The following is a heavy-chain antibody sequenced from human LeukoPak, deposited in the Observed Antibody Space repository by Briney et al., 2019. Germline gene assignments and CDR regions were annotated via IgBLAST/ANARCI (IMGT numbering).Heavy chain of an antibody. CDR1: GFTFSSYA. D-gene: IGHD2-2*01. Sequence: PGGSLRLSCAASGFTFSSYAMSWVRQAPGKGLEWVSAISGSGGSTYYADSVKGRFTISRDNSKNTLYLQMNSLRAEDTAVYYCAKFWAYCSSTSRHSHFDYWGQGTLVTVSS. V-gene: IGHV3-23*01. CDR2: ISGSGGST. CDR3: AKFWAYCSSTSRHSHFDY. J-gene: IGHJ4*02.